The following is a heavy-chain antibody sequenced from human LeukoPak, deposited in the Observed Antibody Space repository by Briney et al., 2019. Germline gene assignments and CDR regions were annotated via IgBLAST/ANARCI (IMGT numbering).Heavy chain of an antibody. CDR3: ARASDPWLQLT. D-gene: IGHD5-24*01. CDR1: GFTFSNYW. CDR2: IKQDGSEK. Sequence: GGSLRLSCAASGFTFSNYWMIWVRQAPGKGLEWVGNIKQDGSEKRYADSVRGRFSISRDNARTSLYLQMNSLRAEDTAVYYCARASDPWLQLTWGQGTLVTVSS. V-gene: IGHV3-7*05. J-gene: IGHJ5*02.